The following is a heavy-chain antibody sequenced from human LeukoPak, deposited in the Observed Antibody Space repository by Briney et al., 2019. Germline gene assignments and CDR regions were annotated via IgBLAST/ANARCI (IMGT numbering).Heavy chain of an antibody. CDR1: GGSIGGYY. CDR3: ARMAASYYYHSMDV. V-gene: IGHV4-4*07. CDR2: IYPSGST. J-gene: IGHJ6*02. Sequence: SETLSVTCTVSGGSIGGYYWSWIRQPAGKGLEWIGRIYPSGSTNCNPSLKSRVTLSIDMSRNHFSLNMISVTAADTAVYFCARMAASYYYHSMDVWGQGTTVTVSS. D-gene: IGHD5-24*01.